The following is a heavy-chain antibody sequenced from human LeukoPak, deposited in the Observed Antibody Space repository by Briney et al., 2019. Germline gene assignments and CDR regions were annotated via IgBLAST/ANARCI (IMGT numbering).Heavy chain of an antibody. J-gene: IGHJ4*02. CDR2: IYSTGDT. CDR1: SGSIRSYL. CDR3: ARNGYTKSWTHLDY. D-gene: IGHD3/OR15-3a*01. Sequence: SETLSLTCTVSSGSIRSYLWAWIRQPAGKTLEWIGRIYSTGDTDYNPSLKSRVTMSVDTSKSQFSLNLRSVTTADTAFYYCARNGYTKSWTHLDYWGQGILVSVSS. V-gene: IGHV4-4*07.